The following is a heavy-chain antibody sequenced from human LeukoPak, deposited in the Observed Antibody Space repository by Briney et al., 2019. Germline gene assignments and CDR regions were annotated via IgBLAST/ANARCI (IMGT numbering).Heavy chain of an antibody. D-gene: IGHD3-10*01. CDR1: GFTFYDYG. J-gene: IGHJ6*02. Sequence: PGGSLRLSCEASGFTFYDYGMSWVRQAPGKGLGWVSGINWNGGSTGYADSVKGRFTISRDNAKNMLYLQMNSLRAEDTAVYYCTRDRRYGGMDVWGQGTTVTVSS. V-gene: IGHV3-20*04. CDR3: TRDRRYGGMDV. CDR2: INWNGGST.